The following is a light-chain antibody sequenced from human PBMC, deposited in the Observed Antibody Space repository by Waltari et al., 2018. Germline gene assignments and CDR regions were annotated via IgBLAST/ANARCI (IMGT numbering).Light chain of an antibody. CDR3: AAWEDSLNGVL. CDR1: SSNVGSNS. V-gene: IGLV1-44*01. J-gene: IGLJ2*01. CDR2: DYD. Sequence: QSMLTQPPSASGTPGQRVTISCSGSSSNVGSNSVNWFQHLPGAAPKLLIYDYDQRPSGVPYRFSGSKSGTSASLVISGLQSDDEADYYCAAWEDSLNGVLFGGGTKLTVL.